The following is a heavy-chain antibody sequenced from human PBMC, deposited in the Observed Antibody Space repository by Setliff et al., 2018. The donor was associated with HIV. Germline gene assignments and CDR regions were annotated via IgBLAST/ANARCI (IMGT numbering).Heavy chain of an antibody. CDR3: ARIPNHSSGFDY. V-gene: IGHV1-69*13. Sequence: PSVKVSCKASGGTFRSHEISWVRQAPGQGLEWMGGIVPILNTGNYAPKFQGRVTITADESTTTAYMELSSLRSEDTAVYYCARIPNHSSGFDYWGQGTPVTVS. CDR2: IVPILNTG. D-gene: IGHD3-22*01. J-gene: IGHJ4*02. CDR1: GGTFRSHE.